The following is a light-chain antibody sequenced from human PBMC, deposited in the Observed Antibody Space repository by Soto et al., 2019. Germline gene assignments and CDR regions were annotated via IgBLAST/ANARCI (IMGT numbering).Light chain of an antibody. CDR3: QQSYRAVT. CDR2: AAS. V-gene: IGKV1-39*01. Sequence: DIQMTHSPSSLSASVGDRISITFRASQSVSSYLNWYQQKPGKAPRLLIYAASHLQTGVPSRFRGTGSATHFTLTISSLQPEDFATYYCQQSYRAVTFGQGTRLEIK. J-gene: IGKJ5*01. CDR1: QSVSSY.